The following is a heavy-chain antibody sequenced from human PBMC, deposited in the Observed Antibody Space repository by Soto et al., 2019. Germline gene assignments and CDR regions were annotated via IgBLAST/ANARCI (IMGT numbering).Heavy chain of an antibody. V-gene: IGHV4-31*03. CDR3: ASGTFNDISFDS. CDR2: IYYTEAA. CDR1: GGSIDTGGFY. D-gene: IGHD2-21*01. J-gene: IGHJ4*02. Sequence: QVQLQESGPGLVKPSQTLTLTCSVSGGSIDTGGFYWSWARNLPGKVLQWIGYIYYTEAAYYNPARKSRVVIPLDTSANQFSLSLTSLTAADTAVYYCASGTFNDISFDSWGQGRLVTVSS.